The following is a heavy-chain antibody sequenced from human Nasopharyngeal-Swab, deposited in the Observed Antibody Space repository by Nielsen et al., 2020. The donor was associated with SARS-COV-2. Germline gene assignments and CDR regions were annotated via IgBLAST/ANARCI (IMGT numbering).Heavy chain of an antibody. CDR3: AGGGYCSGGSCYSFDAFDI. J-gene: IGHJ3*02. CDR1: GYTFTGYY. CDR2: INPNSGST. Sequence: ASVKVSCKASGYTFTGYYMHWVRQAPGQGLEWMGRINPNSGSTNYAQKFQGRVTMTRDTSISTAYMELSRLRSDDTAVYYCAGGGYCSGGSCYSFDAFDIWGQGTMVTVSS. D-gene: IGHD2-15*01. V-gene: IGHV1-2*06.